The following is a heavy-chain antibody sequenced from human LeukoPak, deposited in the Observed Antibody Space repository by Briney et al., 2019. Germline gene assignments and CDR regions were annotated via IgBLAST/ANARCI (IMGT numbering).Heavy chain of an antibody. V-gene: IGHV4-34*01. CDR3: ARGTGPRLGYYYMDV. Sequence: SETLSLTSAVYGGSFSGYYWSWIRQPPGKGLEWIGEINHSGSTNYNPSLKSRVTISVDTSKNQFSLKLSSVTAADTAVYYCARGTGPRLGYYYMDVWGKGTTVTVSS. J-gene: IGHJ6*03. CDR1: GGSFSGYY. D-gene: IGHD1-14*01. CDR2: INHSGST.